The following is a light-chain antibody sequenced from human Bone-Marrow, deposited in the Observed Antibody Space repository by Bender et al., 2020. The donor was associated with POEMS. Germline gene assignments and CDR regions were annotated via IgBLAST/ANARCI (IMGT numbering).Light chain of an antibody. CDR3: AAWDAGLRGGV. V-gene: IGLV1-44*01. CDR2: SDN. J-gene: IGLJ3*02. CDR1: NSNIGTNA. Sequence: QSVLTQPPSASGTPGQRVTISCSGSNSNIGTNAVNWYQQFPGTATKLLIYSDNQRPSGVPDRFYAFKSGTSASLARSGLQSEDEADYYCAAWDAGLRGGVFGGGTKRTVL.